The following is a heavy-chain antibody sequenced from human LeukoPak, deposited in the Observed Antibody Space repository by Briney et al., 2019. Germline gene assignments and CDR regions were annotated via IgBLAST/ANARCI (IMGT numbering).Heavy chain of an antibody. CDR2: IYTSGST. CDR3: ARAPGITIFGVVTSPSMDV. V-gene: IGHV4-61*02. D-gene: IGHD3-3*01. J-gene: IGHJ6*03. CDR1: GGSISSGSYY. Sequence: SETLSLTCTVSGGSISSGSYYWSWIRQPAGEGLEWIGRIYTSGSTNYNPSLKSRVTISVDTSKNQFSLKLSSVTAADAAVYYCARAPGITIFGVVTSPSMDVWGKGTTVTVSS.